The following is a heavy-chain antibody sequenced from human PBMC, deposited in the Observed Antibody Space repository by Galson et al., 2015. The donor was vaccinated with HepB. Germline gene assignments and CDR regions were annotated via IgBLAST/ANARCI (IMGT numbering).Heavy chain of an antibody. Sequence: SLRLSCAASGFTFSSYGMHWVRQAPGKGLEWVAVISYDGSNKYYADSVKGRFTISRDNSKNTLYLQMNSLRAEDTAVYYCAKASGGYFDYWGQGTLVTVSS. V-gene: IGHV3-30*18. CDR2: ISYDGSNK. J-gene: IGHJ4*02. CDR1: GFTFSSYG. D-gene: IGHD3-10*01. CDR3: AKASGGYFDY.